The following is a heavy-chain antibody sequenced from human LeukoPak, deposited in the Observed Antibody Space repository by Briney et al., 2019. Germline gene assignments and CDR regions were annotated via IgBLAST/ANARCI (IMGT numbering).Heavy chain of an antibody. Sequence: PSETLSLTCTVSGGSISSYYWSWIRQPAGKGLEWIGRIYTSGSTNYNPSLKSRVTMSVDMSKNQFSLKLSSVTAADTAMYYCARGTLYRGWSYYLDFWGQGSQVTVSS. V-gene: IGHV4-4*07. CDR1: GGSISSYY. CDR2: IYTSGST. J-gene: IGHJ4*02. D-gene: IGHD6-19*01. CDR3: ARGTLYRGWSYYLDF.